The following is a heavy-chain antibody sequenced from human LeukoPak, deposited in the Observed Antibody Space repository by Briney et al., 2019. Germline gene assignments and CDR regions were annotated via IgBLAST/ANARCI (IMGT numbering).Heavy chain of an antibody. CDR3: ARQPWGVAAAHRDY. CDR2: IYYSGST. Sequence: SETQSLTCTVSGGSISSSSYYWGWIRQPPGKGLEWIGSIYYSGSTYYNPSLKSRVTISVDTSKNQFSLKLSSVTAADTAVYYCARQPWGVAAAHRDYWGQGTLVTVSS. CDR1: GGSISSSSYY. J-gene: IGHJ4*02. V-gene: IGHV4-39*01. D-gene: IGHD3-16*01.